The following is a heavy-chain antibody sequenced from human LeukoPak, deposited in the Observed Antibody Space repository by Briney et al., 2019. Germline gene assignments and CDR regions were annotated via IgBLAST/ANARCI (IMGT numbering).Heavy chain of an antibody. CDR2: IIPIFGTA. CDR1: GGTFSSYA. Sequence: SVKVSCKASGGTFSSYAISWVRQAPGQGLEWMGGIIPIFGTANYAQKLQGRVTITADKSTSTAYMELSSLRSEDTAVYYCARDPFVEGIAAAGTGYYYYYYGMDVWGKGTTVTVSS. V-gene: IGHV1-69*06. J-gene: IGHJ6*04. CDR3: ARDPFVEGIAAAGTGYYYYYYGMDV. D-gene: IGHD6-13*01.